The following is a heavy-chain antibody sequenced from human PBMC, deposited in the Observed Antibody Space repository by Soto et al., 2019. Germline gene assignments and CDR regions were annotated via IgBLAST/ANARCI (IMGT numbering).Heavy chain of an antibody. J-gene: IGHJ4*02. CDR3: ARGYAAPRAAD. V-gene: IGHV4-34*01. D-gene: IGHD2-15*01. CDR2: INHSGST. CDR1: GGSFSGYY. Sequence: QVQLQQWGAGLLKPSETLSLTCAVYGGSFSGYYWSWIRQPPGKGLEWVGEINHSGSTSYNPSLKGRVTISVDTSKNQFSLRLSSVTAADTAVYYCARGYAAPRAADWGQGTLVTVSS.